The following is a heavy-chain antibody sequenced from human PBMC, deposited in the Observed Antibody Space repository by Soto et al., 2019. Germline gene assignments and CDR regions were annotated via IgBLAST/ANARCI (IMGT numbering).Heavy chain of an antibody. Sequence: QVQLVQSGAEVKKPGSSVKVSCKASGGTFSSYAISWVRQAPGQGLEWMGGIIPIFGTANYAQKFQGRVTITADESTSTAYMELSSLRSEDTAVDYCASRRAITMIEIFGWFDPWGQGTLVTVSS. J-gene: IGHJ5*02. CDR2: IIPIFGTA. V-gene: IGHV1-69*01. CDR1: GGTFSSYA. CDR3: ASRRAITMIEIFGWFDP. D-gene: IGHD3-22*01.